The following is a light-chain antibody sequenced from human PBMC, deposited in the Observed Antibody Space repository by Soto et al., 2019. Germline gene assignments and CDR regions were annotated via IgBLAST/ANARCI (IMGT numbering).Light chain of an antibody. CDR1: QSISSSY. CDR3: QLFGSSRYT. V-gene: IGKV3-20*01. CDR2: GAS. Sequence: EIVLTQSPGTLSLSPGERATLACRASQSISSSYLAWYQQKPGQAPRPLIYGASSRATGIPDRFSGSGSGTDLNLTSSRLKPEDFAVYYCQLFGSSRYTFGQGTKLEIK. J-gene: IGKJ2*01.